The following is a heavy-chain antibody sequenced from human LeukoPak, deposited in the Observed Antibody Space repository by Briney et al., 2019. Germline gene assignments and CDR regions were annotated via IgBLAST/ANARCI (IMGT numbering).Heavy chain of an antibody. CDR2: IYYSGST. Sequence: SETLSLTCTVSGGYISGYYWTWIRQPPGKGLEWIGYIYYSGSTNYNPSLKSRVTISVDTSKNQFSLKLSSVTAADTAVYYCARETFYYDVSGYYYYYMDVWGKGTTVTTSS. D-gene: IGHD3-22*01. J-gene: IGHJ6*03. CDR3: ARETFYYDVSGYYYYYMDV. V-gene: IGHV4-59*01. CDR1: GGYISGYY.